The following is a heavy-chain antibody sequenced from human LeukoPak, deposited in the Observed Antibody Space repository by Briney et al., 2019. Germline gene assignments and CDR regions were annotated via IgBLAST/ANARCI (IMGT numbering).Heavy chain of an antibody. J-gene: IGHJ6*04. CDR1: GGSFSDYY. CDR3: ARGLRLPSRSTPAVPHV. V-gene: IGHV4-34*01. D-gene: IGHD6-19*01. CDR2: INHSGTI. Sequence: PSETLSLTCAVYGGSFSDYYWNWIRQSPGKGLEWIGEINHSGTINYNPSLKSRVTISVDTSKNQFSLRLSSVTAADTAIYHCARGLRLPSRSTPAVPHVWSKGTTVTVSA.